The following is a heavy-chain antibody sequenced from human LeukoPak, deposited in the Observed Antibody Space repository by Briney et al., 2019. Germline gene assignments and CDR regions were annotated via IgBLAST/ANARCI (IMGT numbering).Heavy chain of an antibody. CDR2: IWYDGSNK. J-gene: IGHJ4*02. CDR1: GFTFSSYG. Sequence: GGSLRLSCAASGFTFSSYGMHWVRQAPGKGLEWVAVIWYDGSNKYYADSVKGRFTISRDNAKKSLYLQMNSLRAEDTAVYYCARDYYGSGSYSIFDYWGQGTLVTVSS. V-gene: IGHV3-33*01. CDR3: ARDYYGSGSYSIFDY. D-gene: IGHD3-10*01.